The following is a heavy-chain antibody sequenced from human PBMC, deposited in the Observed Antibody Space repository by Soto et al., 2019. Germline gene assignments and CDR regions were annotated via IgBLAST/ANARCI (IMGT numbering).Heavy chain of an antibody. J-gene: IGHJ4*02. CDR2: INHSGST. CDR3: ARHLGARGYSYGPLDY. V-gene: IGHV4-34*01. CDR1: GGSFSDYY. Sequence: NPSETLSLTCAVYGGSFSDYYWSWIRQPPGKGLEWIGEINHSGSTNYNPSLKSRVTISVDTSKNQFSLKLSSVTAADTAVYYCARHLGARGYSYGPLDYWGQGTLVTVSS. D-gene: IGHD5-18*01.